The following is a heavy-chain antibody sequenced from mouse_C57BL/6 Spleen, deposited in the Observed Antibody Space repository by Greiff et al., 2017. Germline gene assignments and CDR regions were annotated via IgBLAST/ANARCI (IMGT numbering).Heavy chain of an antibody. CDR2: ISSGRSTI. J-gene: IGHJ2*01. V-gene: IGHV5-17*01. D-gene: IGHD1-1*01. CDR1: GFTFSDYG. Sequence: EVQLVQSGGGLVKPGGSLKLSCAASGFTFSDYGMHWVRQAPEKGLEWVAYISSGRSTIHYDDKVKGRFTISRDMAKNTLFLQMNMLGSEDTAMYSCARPRYYGSSYEFDYWGQGTTLTVSS. CDR3: ARPRYYGSSYEFDY.